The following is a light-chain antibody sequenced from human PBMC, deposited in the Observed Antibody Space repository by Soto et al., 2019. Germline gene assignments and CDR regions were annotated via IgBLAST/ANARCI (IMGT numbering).Light chain of an antibody. CDR3: SSYTSSSSYV. CDR1: SSDVGGYNS. Sequence: QSALTQPASVSGSPGQSITISCTGTSSDVGGYNSVSWYQQYPGKAPKLMIHDVNSRPSGASYRFSGSKSGNTASLTISGLQAEDEADYYCSSYTSSSSYVFGSGTKVTVL. V-gene: IGLV2-14*01. J-gene: IGLJ1*01. CDR2: DVN.